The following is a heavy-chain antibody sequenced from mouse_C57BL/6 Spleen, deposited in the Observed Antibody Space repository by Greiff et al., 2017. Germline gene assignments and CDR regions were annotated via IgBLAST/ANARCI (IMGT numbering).Heavy chain of an antibody. V-gene: IGHV1-61*01. CDR2: IYPSDSGT. J-gene: IGHJ1*03. CDR1: GYTFTSYW. D-gene: IGHD1-1*01. Sequence: QVQLKQPGAELVRPGSSVKLSCKASGYTFTSYWMDWVKQRPGQGLEWIGNIYPSDSGTHYNQKFKDKATLTVDKSSSTAYMQLSSLTSEDSAVYYCATVVAPGYFDVWGTGTTVTVSS. CDR3: ATVVAPGYFDV.